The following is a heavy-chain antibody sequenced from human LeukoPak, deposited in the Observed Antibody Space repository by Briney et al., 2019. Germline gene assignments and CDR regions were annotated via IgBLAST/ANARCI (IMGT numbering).Heavy chain of an antibody. CDR2: INPSGGST. CDR1: GYPFPSYY. CDR3: ARDGNYDSSGYYFDY. D-gene: IGHD3-22*01. V-gene: IGHV1-46*01. J-gene: IGHJ4*02. Sequence: GASVKVSFKASGYPFPSYYMHRVRPAPGQRVEWVGIINPSGGSTSYAQKFQGRVTMTRDTSTSTVYMELSSLRSEDTAVYYCARDGNYDSSGYYFDYWGQGTLVTVSS.